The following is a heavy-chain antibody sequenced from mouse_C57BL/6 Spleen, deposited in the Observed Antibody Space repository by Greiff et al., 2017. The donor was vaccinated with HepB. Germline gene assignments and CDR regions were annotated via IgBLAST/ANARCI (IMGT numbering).Heavy chain of an antibody. J-gene: IGHJ3*01. D-gene: IGHD2-4*01. Sequence: QVHVKQSGAELVRPGTSVKVSCKASGYAFTNYLIEWVKQRPGQGLEWIGVINPGSGGTKYNEKFKGKATLTADKSSSTAYMQLSSLTSEDSAVYFCATGYDYDGFAYWGQGTLVTVSA. CDR2: INPGSGGT. CDR3: ATGYDYDGFAY. V-gene: IGHV1-54*01. CDR1: GYAFTNYL.